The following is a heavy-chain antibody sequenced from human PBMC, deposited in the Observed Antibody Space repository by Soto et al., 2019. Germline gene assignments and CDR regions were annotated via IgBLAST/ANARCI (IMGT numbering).Heavy chain of an antibody. V-gene: IGHV1-2*04. CDR1: GYTFTGYY. J-gene: IGHJ4*02. CDR2: INPNSGGT. CDR3: ARGEVNPKTSTVNFDY. D-gene: IGHD4-4*01. Sequence: ASVKVSCKASGYTFTGYYMHWVRQAPGQGLEWMGWINPNSGGTNYAQKFQGWVTMTRDTSTSTAYMGLSRLRSDDTAVYYCARGEVNPKTSTVNFDYWGQGTLVTVSS.